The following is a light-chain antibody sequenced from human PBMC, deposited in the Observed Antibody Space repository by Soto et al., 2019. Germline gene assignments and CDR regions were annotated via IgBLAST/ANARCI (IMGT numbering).Light chain of an antibody. V-gene: IGKV3-20*01. J-gene: IGKJ1*01. CDR3: QQSKSSLSWT. CDR1: QSVSSSY. Sequence: IVLTQSPGTLSLAPVTRDTICYMASQSVSSSYLAWYQQQPRQAHRLIIHGAYSRAAGIPDRFSGLVSGTDFTLIISRLETEDLAVYDGQQSKSSLSWTGCQ. CDR2: GAY.